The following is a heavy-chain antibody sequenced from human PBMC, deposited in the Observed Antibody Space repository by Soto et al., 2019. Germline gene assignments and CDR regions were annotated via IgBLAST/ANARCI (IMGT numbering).Heavy chain of an antibody. CDR3: ASSYSSGWPRGWFDP. CDR2: IDPSDSYT. D-gene: IGHD6-19*01. Sequence: GESLKISCKGSGYSFTSYWISWVHQMPGKGLEWMGRIDPSDSYTNYSPSFQGHVTISADKSISTAYLQWSSLKASDTAMYYCASSYSSGWPRGWFDPWGQGTLVTVSS. J-gene: IGHJ5*02. CDR1: GYSFTSYW. V-gene: IGHV5-10-1*01.